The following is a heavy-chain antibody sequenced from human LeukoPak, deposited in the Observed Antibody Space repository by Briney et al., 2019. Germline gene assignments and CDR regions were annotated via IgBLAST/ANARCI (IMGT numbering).Heavy chain of an antibody. J-gene: IGHJ4*02. D-gene: IGHD6-19*01. CDR2: ISWNSGSI. Sequence: GGSLRLSCAAPGFTFDDYAMHWVRQAPGKGLEWASGISWNSGSIGYADSVKGRFTISRDNAKNSLYLQMNSLRAEDTALYYCAKDIGSSGWYDYWGQGTLVTVSS. V-gene: IGHV3-9*01. CDR3: AKDIGSSGWYDY. CDR1: GFTFDDYA.